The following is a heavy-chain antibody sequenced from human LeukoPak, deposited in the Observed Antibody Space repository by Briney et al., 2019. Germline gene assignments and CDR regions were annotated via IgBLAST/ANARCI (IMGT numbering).Heavy chain of an antibody. Sequence: PGGSLRLSCVGFGFTFRTYAIIWVRQAPGKWLQWVWAILYRGGSTYYADSVKGRFTISRDNSNNTPYFQVHSLRAEDTAVYYCAKSLNYYDSGTSRREFDYWGQGTLVTVSS. V-gene: IGHV3-23*01. CDR3: AKSLNYYDSGTSRREFDY. CDR2: ILYRGGST. CDR1: GFTFRTYA. J-gene: IGHJ4*02. D-gene: IGHD3-10*01.